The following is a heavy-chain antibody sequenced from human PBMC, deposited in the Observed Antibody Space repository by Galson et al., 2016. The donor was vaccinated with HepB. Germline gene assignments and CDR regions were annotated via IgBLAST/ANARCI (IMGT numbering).Heavy chain of an antibody. J-gene: IGHJ4*02. D-gene: IGHD3-9*01. V-gene: IGHV3-23*01. CDR2: ISGSADHP. Sequence: SLRLSCAASGFTFGSFAMSWVRQAPGRGLEWIASISGSADHPYYADSVKGRFTNSRDAYKTVSLQMNSLKAHDTAIYYCARLTLPGICCYFYYWGQGTLVTVSS. CDR3: ARLTLPGICCYFYY. CDR1: GFTFGSFA.